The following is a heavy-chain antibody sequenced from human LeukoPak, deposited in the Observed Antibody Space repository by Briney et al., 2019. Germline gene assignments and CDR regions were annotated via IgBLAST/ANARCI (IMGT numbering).Heavy chain of an antibody. J-gene: IGHJ5*02. Sequence: GRSLRLSCAASGFIFSNYGIHWVRQAPGKGLEWVSGISWNSGSIGYADSVKGRFTISRDNAKNSLYLQMNSLRAEDTALYYCAKDQYGDYEAYNWFDPWGQGTLVTVSS. D-gene: IGHD4-17*01. CDR2: ISWNSGSI. V-gene: IGHV3-9*01. CDR1: GFIFSNYG. CDR3: AKDQYGDYEAYNWFDP.